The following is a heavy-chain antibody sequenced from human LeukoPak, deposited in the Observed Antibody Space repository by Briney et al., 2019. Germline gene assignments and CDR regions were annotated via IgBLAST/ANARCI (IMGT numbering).Heavy chain of an antibody. V-gene: IGHV1-3*01. CDR3: ARVLLIESRYSSSWTRRGPLNWFDP. Sequence: ASVKVSCKASGYTFTSYAMHWVRQAPGQRLEWMGWINAGNGNTKYSQKFQGRVTITRDTSASTAYMELSSLRSEDTAVYYCARVLLIESRYSSSWTRRGPLNWFDPWGQGTLVTVSS. CDR1: GYTFTSYA. D-gene: IGHD6-13*01. CDR2: INAGNGNT. J-gene: IGHJ5*02.